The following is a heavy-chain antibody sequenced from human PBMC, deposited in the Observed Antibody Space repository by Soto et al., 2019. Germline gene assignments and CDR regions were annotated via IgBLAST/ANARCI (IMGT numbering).Heavy chain of an antibody. J-gene: IGHJ4*02. D-gene: IGHD3-3*01. Sequence: GGSLRLSCAASGFTFSSYSMNWVRQAPGKGLEWVSYISSSSSTIYYADSVKGRFTISRDNAKNSLYLQMNSLRAEDTAVYYCARDHLYDWPPFDYWGQGTLVTVSS. CDR3: ARDHLYDWPPFDY. CDR1: GFTFSSYS. V-gene: IGHV3-48*01. CDR2: ISSSSSTI.